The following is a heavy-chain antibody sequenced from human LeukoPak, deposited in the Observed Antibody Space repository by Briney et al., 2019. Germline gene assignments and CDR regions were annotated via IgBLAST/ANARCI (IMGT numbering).Heavy chain of an antibody. CDR2: ISSSSSYI. CDR1: GFTFSSYS. CDR3: ARDPENTIFGVVPFDY. J-gene: IGHJ4*02. Sequence: GGSLRLSCAASGFTFSSYSMNWVRQAPGKGLEWVSSISSSSSYIYYADSVKGRFTISRDNAKNSLYLQMNSLRAEDTAVYYCARDPENTIFGVVPFDYWGQGTLVTASS. V-gene: IGHV3-21*01. D-gene: IGHD3-3*01.